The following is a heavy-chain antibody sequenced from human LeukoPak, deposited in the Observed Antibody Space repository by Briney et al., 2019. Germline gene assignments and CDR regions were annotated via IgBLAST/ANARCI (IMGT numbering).Heavy chain of an antibody. CDR1: GYSFTSYW. Sequence: GESLKISCKGSGYSFTSYWIGWVRQMPGKGLEWMGTIYPGDSDTRYSPSFQGQVTISADKSISTAYLQWSSLKASDTAMYYCARQRWFGELFTVNYMDVWGKGTTVTISS. V-gene: IGHV5-51*01. CDR3: ARQRWFGELFTVNYMDV. CDR2: IYPGDSDT. D-gene: IGHD3-10*01. J-gene: IGHJ6*03.